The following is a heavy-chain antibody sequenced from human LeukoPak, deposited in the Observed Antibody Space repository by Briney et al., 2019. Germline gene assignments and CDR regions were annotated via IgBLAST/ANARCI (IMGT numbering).Heavy chain of an antibody. Sequence: SETLSLTCTVSRGSISTYYWSWIRQPPGRGLEWIGNIYYSGSTNYNPSVKSRVTISVDTSKNQFSLKLSSVTAADTAVYYCARSMVRGVKSSNDYWGRGTLVTVSS. CDR2: IYYSGST. CDR1: RGSISTYY. V-gene: IGHV4-59*01. J-gene: IGHJ4*02. D-gene: IGHD3-10*01. CDR3: ARSMVRGVKSSNDY.